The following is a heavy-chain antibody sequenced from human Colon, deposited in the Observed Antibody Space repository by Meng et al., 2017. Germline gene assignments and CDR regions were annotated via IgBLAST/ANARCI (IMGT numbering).Heavy chain of an antibody. CDR1: GYSFTSYW. Sequence: GGSLRLSCKGSGYSFTSYWIGWVRQMPGKGLEWMGIIYPGDSDTRDSPSFQGQVTISADKSISTAYLKWSSLRAEDTAVYYCAKGVANGKVDWFDPWGQGTQVTVSS. V-gene: IGHV5-51*01. CDR2: IYPGDSDT. J-gene: IGHJ5*02. CDR3: AKGVANGKVDWFDP. D-gene: IGHD2-8*01.